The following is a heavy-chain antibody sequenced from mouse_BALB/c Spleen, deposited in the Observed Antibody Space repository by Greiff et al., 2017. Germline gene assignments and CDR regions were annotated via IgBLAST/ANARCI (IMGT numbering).Heavy chain of an antibody. CDR1: GFNIKDTY. J-gene: IGHJ2*01. V-gene: IGHV14-3*02. CDR3: ARNYRYDDYFDY. Sequence: DVQLQESGAELVKPGASVKLSCTASGFNIKDTYMHWVKQRPEQGLEWIGRIDPANGNTKYDPKFQGKATITADTSSNTAYLQLSSLTSEDTAVYYCARNYRYDDYFDYWGQGTTLTVSS. CDR2: IDPANGNT. D-gene: IGHD2-14*01.